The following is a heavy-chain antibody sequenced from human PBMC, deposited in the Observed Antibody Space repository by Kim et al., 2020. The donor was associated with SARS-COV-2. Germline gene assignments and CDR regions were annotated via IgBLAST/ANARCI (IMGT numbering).Heavy chain of an antibody. D-gene: IGHD6-19*01. CDR3: ARGLEGYSSGWYWDY. V-gene: IGHV4-59*09. Sequence: NPSLKSRVTISVDTSKNQFSLKLSYVTAADTAVYYCARGLEGYSSGWYWDYWGQGTLVTVSS. J-gene: IGHJ4*02.